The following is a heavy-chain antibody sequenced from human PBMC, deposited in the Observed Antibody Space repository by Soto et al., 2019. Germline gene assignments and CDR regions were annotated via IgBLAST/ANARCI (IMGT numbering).Heavy chain of an antibody. D-gene: IGHD3-3*02. CDR3: AREGFPLSHFSSGHPPWYYHRMDV. CDR2: GNPNGGGT. J-gene: IGHJ6*02. CDR1: GDTVTGYY. V-gene: IGHV1-2*04. Sequence: SVKVSCKASGDTVTGYYMHLVRHALGGGVEWMGWGNPNGGGTNYAQKFQGWVTMTRDTSISTAYMELSRLRSDDTAVYYSAREGFPLSHFSSGHPPWYYHRMDVWAQATTLTTS.